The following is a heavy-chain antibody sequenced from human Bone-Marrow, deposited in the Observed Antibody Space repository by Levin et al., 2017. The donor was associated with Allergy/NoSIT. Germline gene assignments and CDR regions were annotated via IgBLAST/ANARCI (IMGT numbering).Heavy chain of an antibody. CDR1: GFTFGDYA. J-gene: IGHJ4*02. Sequence: GGSLRLSCTASGFTFGDYAMSWFRQAPGKGLEWVGFIRSKAYGGTTEYAASVKGRFTISRDDSKSIAYLQMNSLKTEDTAVYYCTRTRTRGSSWHRGPAPRFDYWGQGTLVTVSS. D-gene: IGHD6-13*01. CDR3: TRTRTRGSSWHRGPAPRFDY. V-gene: IGHV3-49*03. CDR2: IRSKAYGGTT.